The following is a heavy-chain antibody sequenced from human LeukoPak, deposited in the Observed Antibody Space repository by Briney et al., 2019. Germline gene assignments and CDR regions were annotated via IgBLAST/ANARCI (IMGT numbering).Heavy chain of an antibody. Sequence: SGGSLRLSCVVSEFTFSSLWMHWVRQAPGQGLVWVSRINTDGTTTNYADSVEGRFTISRDNAKNTLYLQMNSLRADDTAVYYCATAGNYRFDYWGQGTLVTVSS. CDR1: EFTFSSLW. J-gene: IGHJ4*02. V-gene: IGHV3-74*01. D-gene: IGHD5-24*01. CDR3: ATAGNYRFDY. CDR2: INTDGTTT.